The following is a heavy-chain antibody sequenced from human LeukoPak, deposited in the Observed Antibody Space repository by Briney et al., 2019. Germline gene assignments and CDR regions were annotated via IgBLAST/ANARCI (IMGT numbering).Heavy chain of an antibody. Sequence: ASVKVSCKASGYIFTNYAVHWVRQAPGQRPEWMGWINAGNANTKYSQKFHGRVTITRDTSASTIYMGLSSLGSEDTAMYYCARVALRDCGGDCYSLGYWGQGTLVTVSS. J-gene: IGHJ4*02. D-gene: IGHD2-21*02. CDR3: ARVALRDCGGDCYSLGY. CDR1: GYIFTNYA. CDR2: INAGNANT. V-gene: IGHV1-3*01.